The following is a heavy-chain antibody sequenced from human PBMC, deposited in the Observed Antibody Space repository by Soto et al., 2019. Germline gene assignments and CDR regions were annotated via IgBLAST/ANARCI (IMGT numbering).Heavy chain of an antibody. CDR2: INHSGST. CDR1: GGSFSGYY. Sequence: SETLSLTCAVYGGSFSGYYWSWIRQPPGKGLEWIGEINHSGSTNYNPSLKSRVTISVDTSKNQFSLKLSSVTAADTAVYYCARGYYDIYTNWFDPWGQGTLVTVSS. D-gene: IGHD3-9*01. V-gene: IGHV4-34*01. J-gene: IGHJ5*02. CDR3: ARGYYDIYTNWFDP.